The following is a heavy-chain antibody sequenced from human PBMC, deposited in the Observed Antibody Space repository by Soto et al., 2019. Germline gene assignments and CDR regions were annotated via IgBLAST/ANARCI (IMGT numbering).Heavy chain of an antibody. CDR3: ASDLPPVDY. V-gene: IGHV1-18*01. CDR2: ISAYNGNT. Sequence: QVQLVQSGAEVKKPGASVKVSCKASGYTFTSYHISWVRQAPGEGLEWMGWISAYNGNTNYAQKLQGRVTMTTDTTTSTAYRKLRTLRSDESDVECCASDLPPVDYWGQGTLVTVSS. CDR1: GYTFTSYH. J-gene: IGHJ4*02.